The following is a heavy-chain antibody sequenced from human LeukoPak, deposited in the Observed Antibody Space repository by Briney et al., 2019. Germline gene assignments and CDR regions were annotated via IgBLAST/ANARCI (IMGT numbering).Heavy chain of an antibody. CDR2: INPNSGGT. CDR3: ARDGWFGELLYYYYGMDV. D-gene: IGHD3-10*01. Sequence: ASVNVSCKASGYTFTGYYMHWVRPAPGQGREWMGWINPNSGGTNYAQNFQGRVTMTRYTSISTTYMELSRLRSDDTAVYYCARDGWFGELLYYYYGMDVWGQGTTVTVSS. J-gene: IGHJ6*02. CDR1: GYTFTGYY. V-gene: IGHV1-2*02.